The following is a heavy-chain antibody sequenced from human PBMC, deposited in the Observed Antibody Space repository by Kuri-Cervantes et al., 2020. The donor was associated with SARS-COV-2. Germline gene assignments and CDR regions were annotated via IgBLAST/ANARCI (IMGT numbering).Heavy chain of an antibody. Sequence: SETLSLTCTVSGGSISSSNWWSWVRQPPGKGLEWIGYIYYSGSTNYSPSLKSRVTISVDTSKNQFSLKLSSVTAADTAVYYCARAHGDYRLFDYWGQGTLVTVSS. CDR3: ARAHGDYRLFDY. CDR1: GGSISSSNW. D-gene: IGHD4-17*01. J-gene: IGHJ4*02. V-gene: IGHV4-4*02. CDR2: IYYSGST.